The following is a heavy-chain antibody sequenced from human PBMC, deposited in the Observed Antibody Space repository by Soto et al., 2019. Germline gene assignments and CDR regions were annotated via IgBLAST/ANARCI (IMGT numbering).Heavy chain of an antibody. D-gene: IGHD1-1*01. J-gene: IGHJ5*02. Sequence: ETLSLTCTVSGGSISSFYWSWIRQPAGKGLEWIGRIYSGGRNNYNPSLKSRVTMSVDMSKKQFSLTLRSVTAADTAIYYCVRDGTKNLRDRFDPWGRGILVTVSS. CDR3: VRDGTKNLRDRFDP. V-gene: IGHV4-4*07. CDR1: GGSISSFY. CDR2: IYSGGRN.